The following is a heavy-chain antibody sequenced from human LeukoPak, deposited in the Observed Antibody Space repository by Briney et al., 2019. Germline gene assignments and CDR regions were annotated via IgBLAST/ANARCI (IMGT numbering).Heavy chain of an antibody. CDR2: IHYSGST. V-gene: IGHV4-39*01. Sequence: PSETLSLTCTVSGGSISSSSHYWGWIRQPPGKGLEWIGSIHYSGSTYYNPSLKSRVTISVDTSKNQFSLKLRSATAADTAVYYCARLRSVVRWDYFDYWGQGTLVTVSS. CDR3: ARLRSVVRWDYFDY. CDR1: GGSISSSSHY. J-gene: IGHJ4*02. D-gene: IGHD4-23*01.